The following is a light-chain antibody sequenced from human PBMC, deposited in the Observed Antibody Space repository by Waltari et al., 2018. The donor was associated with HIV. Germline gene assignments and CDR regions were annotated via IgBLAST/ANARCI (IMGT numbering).Light chain of an antibody. CDR1: QNIFYSSKNANY. CDR2: WAS. Sequence: DIVITQSPHSLALSLGERATINCKSSQNIFYSSKNANYLAWYQQKPGQSPKLLISWASSRASGVPDRFSGSGSRTDFTLSISSLQSEDVAVYFCQQYYSTPPTFGQGTRVEIK. CDR3: QQYYSTPPT. V-gene: IGKV4-1*01. J-gene: IGKJ1*01.